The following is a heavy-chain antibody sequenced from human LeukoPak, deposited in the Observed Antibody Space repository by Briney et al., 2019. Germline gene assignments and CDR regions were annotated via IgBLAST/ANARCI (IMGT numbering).Heavy chain of an antibody. J-gene: IGHJ4*02. CDR2: ISSSSRDI. Sequence: GGSLRLSCAASGFTFSVYSMNWVRQAPGKGLEWVSSISSSSRDIYYADSVKGRFTVSRDNAKNSLYLQVNSLRAEDTAVYYCARDSRDTTMRFDYWGQGTLVTVSS. V-gene: IGHV3-21*01. CDR3: ARDSRDTTMRFDY. CDR1: GFTFSVYS. D-gene: IGHD5-18*01.